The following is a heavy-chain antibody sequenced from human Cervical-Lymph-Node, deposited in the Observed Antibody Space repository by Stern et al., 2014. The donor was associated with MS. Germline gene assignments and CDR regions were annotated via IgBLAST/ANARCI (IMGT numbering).Heavy chain of an antibody. J-gene: IGHJ4*02. V-gene: IGHV3-21*01. CDR1: ASTFSAYS. CDR2: IRGGTGST. Sequence: EVQLVESEGGLVKPGGSLRLSCAVSASTFSAYSINWVRHAPGQGLEWVASIRGGTGSTYYADSVKGRFAISRDNDKKSLYLHMTTLRVEDTAIYYCTTRDNYGDYWGQGTLVTVSS. CDR3: TTRDNYGDY. D-gene: IGHD3-16*01.